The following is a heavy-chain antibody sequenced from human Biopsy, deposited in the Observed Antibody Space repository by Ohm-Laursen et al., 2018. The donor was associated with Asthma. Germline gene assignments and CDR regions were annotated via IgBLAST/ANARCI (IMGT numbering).Heavy chain of an antibody. J-gene: IGHJ5*02. CDR1: GFTFGNFA. V-gene: IGHV3-23*01. CDR2: ISGSSIII. CDR3: ARDESFSMASGSWFDP. Sequence: LRLSCAASGFTFGNFAMSWARQAPGKGLEWVSTISGSSIIIHYGGSVKGRFTVSRDNSKNTMYPVMDSLRPEDTAVYYCARDESFSMASGSWFDPWGQGTLVTVSS. D-gene: IGHD2-8*01.